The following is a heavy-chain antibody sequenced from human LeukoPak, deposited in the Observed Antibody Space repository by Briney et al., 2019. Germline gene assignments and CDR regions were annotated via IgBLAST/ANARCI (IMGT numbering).Heavy chain of an antibody. CDR2: ISYDGSNK. D-gene: IGHD4-23*01. Sequence: GGSLRLSCAASGFTFSSYAMHWVRQAPGKGLEWVAVISYDGSNKYYADSVKGRFTISRDNSKNTLYLQMNSLRAEDTAVYYCARGGAMTTVANGDAFDIWGQGTMVTVSS. CDR1: GFTFSSYA. V-gene: IGHV3-30-3*01. J-gene: IGHJ3*02. CDR3: ARGGAMTTVANGDAFDI.